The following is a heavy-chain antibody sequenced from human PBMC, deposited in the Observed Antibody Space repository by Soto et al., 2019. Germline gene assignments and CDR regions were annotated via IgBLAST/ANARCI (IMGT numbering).Heavy chain of an antibody. CDR2: IYYSGST. D-gene: IGHD3-22*01. Sequence: TLSLTCTVSGGSISSSSYYWGWIRQPPGKGLEWIGSIYYSGSTYYNPSLKSRVTISVDTSKNQFSLKLSSVTAADTAVYYCARQRPPHLDYDSSGSNPSDYWGQGTLVTVSS. V-gene: IGHV4-39*01. CDR3: ARQRPPHLDYDSSGSNPSDY. CDR1: GGSISSSSYY. J-gene: IGHJ4*02.